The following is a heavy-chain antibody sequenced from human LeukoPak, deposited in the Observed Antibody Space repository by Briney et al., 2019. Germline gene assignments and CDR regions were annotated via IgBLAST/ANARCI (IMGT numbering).Heavy chain of an antibody. CDR1: GFTFSSYA. CDR2: ISGSGGST. CDR3: AKSSIAVPGTTLDY. Sequence: PGGSLRLSCAASGFTFSSYAMSWVRQAPGKGLEWVSAISGSGGSTYYADSVKGRFTISRDNSKNTLYLQMNSLRAEDTAVYYCAKSSIAVPGTTLDYWGQGTLVTVSS. V-gene: IGHV3-23*01. J-gene: IGHJ4*02. D-gene: IGHD6-19*01.